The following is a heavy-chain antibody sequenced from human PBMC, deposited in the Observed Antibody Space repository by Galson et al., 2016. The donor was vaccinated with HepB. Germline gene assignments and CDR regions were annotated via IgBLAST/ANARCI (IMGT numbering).Heavy chain of an antibody. V-gene: IGHV1-18*01. Sequence: QSGAEVKKPGASVKVSCKASGYTFTSYGISWVRQAPGQGLEWMGWISTFNGKTAYAQKVQGRVTMTTDTSTSTAYMEVRSLRSDDTAVYYCARDRGAREPFDHWGEGTLVTVSS. CDR1: GYTFTSYG. J-gene: IGHJ4*02. CDR2: ISTFNGKT. CDR3: ARDRGAREPFDH. D-gene: IGHD1-14*01.